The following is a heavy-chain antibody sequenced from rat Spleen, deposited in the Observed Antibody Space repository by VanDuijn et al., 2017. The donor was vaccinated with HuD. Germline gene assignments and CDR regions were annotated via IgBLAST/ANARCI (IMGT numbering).Heavy chain of an antibody. Sequence: EVQLVESGGGLVQPGRSLKLSCAASGFTFRDYYMAWVRQAPKKGLEWVASITFEGSSTYYGDSVKGRFTISRDNAKTTLYLQMNSLRSEDTATYYCARHSSTYYVMDAWGQGTSVTVSS. CDR2: ITFEGSST. J-gene: IGHJ4*01. CDR3: ARHSSTYYVMDA. D-gene: IGHD1-2*01. V-gene: IGHV5-22*01. CDR1: GFTFRDYY.